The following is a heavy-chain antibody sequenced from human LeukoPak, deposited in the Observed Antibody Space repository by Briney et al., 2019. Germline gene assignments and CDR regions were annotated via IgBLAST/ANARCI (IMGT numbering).Heavy chain of an antibody. CDR1: GFTFSSYA. J-gene: IGHJ5*02. D-gene: IGHD3-22*01. V-gene: IGHV3-23*01. CDR3: AKDRLFLNYYDSSGYYYDWFDP. Sequence: GGSLRLSCAASGFTFSSYAMSWVRQAPGKGLEWVSAISGSSGSTYYADSVKGRFTISRDNSKNTLYLQMNSLRAEDTAVYYCAKDRLFLNYYDSSGYYYDWFDPWGQGTLVTVSS. CDR2: ISGSSGST.